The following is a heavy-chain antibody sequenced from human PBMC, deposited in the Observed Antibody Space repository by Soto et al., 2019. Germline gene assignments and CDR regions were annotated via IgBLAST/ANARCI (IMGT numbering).Heavy chain of an antibody. J-gene: IGHJ3*02. V-gene: IGHV1-2*04. D-gene: IGHD3-22*01. CDR2: VNPNSGGT. CDR1: GYTFTDYF. Sequence: QVQLVQSGAEVKKPGASVKVSCKASGYTFTDYFLHWVRQAPGQGLEWMGWVNPNSGGTSYAQKFKDWVTMTRDTSINTAYMELRRLRSGDSVLSSCARATTMTALDMWGQGTMVTVSS. CDR3: ARATTMTALDM.